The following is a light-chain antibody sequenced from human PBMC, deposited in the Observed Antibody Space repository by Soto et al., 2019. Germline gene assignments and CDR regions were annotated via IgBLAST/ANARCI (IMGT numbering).Light chain of an antibody. CDR1: QGISSW. CDR2: VAS. J-gene: IGKJ1*01. Sequence: DIQMTQSPSSLSASVGDRVTITCRASQGISSWLVWYQQKPEKAPKSLIYVASTLQSGVPSRFSGSGSGTEFTLTISNLQPEDFATYYCQQYNSHPPTFGQGTKVDIK. V-gene: IGKV1D-16*01. CDR3: QQYNSHPPT.